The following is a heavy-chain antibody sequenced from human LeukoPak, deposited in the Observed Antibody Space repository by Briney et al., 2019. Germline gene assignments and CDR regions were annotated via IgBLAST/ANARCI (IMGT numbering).Heavy chain of an antibody. Sequence: GGSLRLSCAASGFTFSDYYMSWIRQAPGKGLEWVSYISSSGSTIYYADSVKGRFTISRDNAKNSLYLQMNSLRAEDTAVYYCARTYYDSRTSYFDYWGQGTLVTVSS. D-gene: IGHD3-22*01. J-gene: IGHJ4*02. V-gene: IGHV3-11*04. CDR1: GFTFSDYY. CDR2: ISSSGSTI. CDR3: ARTYYDSRTSYFDY.